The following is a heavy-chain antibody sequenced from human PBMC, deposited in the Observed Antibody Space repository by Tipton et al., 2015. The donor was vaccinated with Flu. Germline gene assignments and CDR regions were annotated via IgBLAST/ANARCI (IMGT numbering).Heavy chain of an antibody. CDR1: GGSISSGGYS. Sequence: TLSLTCVVSGGSISSGGYSWSWIRQPPGEGLEWIGYIYHSGSTYYNPSLKSRVTISVDRSKNQFSLKLSSVTAADTAVYYCARGPRGVRGVMGNWFDPWGQGTLVTVSS. CDR3: ARGPRGVRGVMGNWFDP. V-gene: IGHV4-30-2*01. CDR2: IYHSGST. J-gene: IGHJ5*02. D-gene: IGHD3-10*01.